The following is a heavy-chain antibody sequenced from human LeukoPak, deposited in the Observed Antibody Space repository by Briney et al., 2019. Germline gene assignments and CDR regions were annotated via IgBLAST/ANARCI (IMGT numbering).Heavy chain of an antibody. Sequence: SETLSLTCAVYGGSFSGYYWSWIRQPPGKGLEWIGEINHSGSTYYNPSLKSRVTISVDTSKNQFSLKLSSVTAADTAVYYCARGLVYGGSDYWGQGTLVTVSS. CDR3: ARGLVYGGSDY. V-gene: IGHV4-34*01. D-gene: IGHD4-23*01. CDR1: GGSFSGYY. CDR2: INHSGST. J-gene: IGHJ4*02.